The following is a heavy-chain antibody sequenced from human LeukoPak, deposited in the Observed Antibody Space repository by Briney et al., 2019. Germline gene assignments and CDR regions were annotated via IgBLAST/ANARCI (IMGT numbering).Heavy chain of an antibody. CDR3: ARDPWTYCSGGSCYSGNNWFDP. Sequence: SQTLSLTCAISGDSVSSNSAAWNWIRQSPSRGLEWLGRTHYRSKWYNDYAVSVKSRITINPDTSKNQFSLQLNSVTPEDTAVYYCARDPWTYCSGGSCYSGNNWFDPWGQGTLVTVSS. V-gene: IGHV6-1*01. CDR1: GDSVSSNSAA. CDR2: THYRSKWYN. J-gene: IGHJ5*02. D-gene: IGHD2-15*01.